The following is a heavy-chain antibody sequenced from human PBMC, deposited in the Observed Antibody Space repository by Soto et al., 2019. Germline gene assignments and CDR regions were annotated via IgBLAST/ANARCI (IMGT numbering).Heavy chain of an antibody. CDR2: IIPIPGTA. J-gene: IGHJ6*02. D-gene: IGHD2-2*01. CDR3: ARSQGSSTSLEIYYYYYYGMDV. CDR1: GGTFGSYA. V-gene: IGHV1-69*01. Sequence: QVQLVPSGAEVKKPGSSVKVSCKASGGTFGSYAISWVRQAPGQGLEWMGGIIPIPGTANYAQKFQGRVTIAADESTSTAYMELSSLRSEDTAVYYCARSQGSSTSLEIYYYYYYGMDVWGQGTKVTVSS.